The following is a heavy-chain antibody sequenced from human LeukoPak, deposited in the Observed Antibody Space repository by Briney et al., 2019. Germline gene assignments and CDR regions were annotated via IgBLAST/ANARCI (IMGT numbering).Heavy chain of an antibody. Sequence: ASVKVSCKASGYTFTSYGISWVRQAPGQGLEWMGWISAYNGNTNYAQKLQGRVTMTTDTSTSTAYMELRSLRSDDTAVYYCARAPLIVLMVPETTEIDYWGQGTLVTVSS. V-gene: IGHV1-18*01. D-gene: IGHD2-8*01. CDR2: ISAYNGNT. CDR1: GYTFTSYG. J-gene: IGHJ4*02. CDR3: ARAPLIVLMVPETTEIDY.